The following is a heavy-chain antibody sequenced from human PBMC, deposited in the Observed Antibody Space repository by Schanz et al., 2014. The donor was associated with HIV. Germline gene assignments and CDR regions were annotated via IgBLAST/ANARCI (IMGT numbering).Heavy chain of an antibody. J-gene: IGHJ4*02. CDR3: ARGDILTGLYPYYFDS. Sequence: QVQLVQSGAEVKKPGASVKVSCKASGYTFSNFDINWVRQATGQGLEWMGWMNPNSGNTGYAQKFRGRVTMTRNTSTGAAYMELTSLTSDDTAVYYCARGDILTGLYPYYFDSWGQGTLVTVSS. CDR1: GYTFSNFD. CDR2: MNPNSGNT. D-gene: IGHD3-9*01. V-gene: IGHV1-8*01.